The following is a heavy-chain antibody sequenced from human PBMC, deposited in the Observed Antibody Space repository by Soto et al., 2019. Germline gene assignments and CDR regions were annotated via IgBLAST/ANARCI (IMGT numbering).Heavy chain of an antibody. CDR1: GYTFTGYY. D-gene: IGHD3-3*01. V-gene: IGHV1-2*02. CDR2: INPNSGGT. CDR3: ARDNYDFWSGYRQNYGMDV. J-gene: IGHJ6*02. Sequence: GASVKVSCKASGYTFTGYYMHWVRQAPGQGLEWMGWINPNSGGTSYAQKFQGRVTMTRDTSISTAYMELSRLRSDDTAVYYCARDNYDFWSGYRQNYGMDVWGQGTTVTVSS.